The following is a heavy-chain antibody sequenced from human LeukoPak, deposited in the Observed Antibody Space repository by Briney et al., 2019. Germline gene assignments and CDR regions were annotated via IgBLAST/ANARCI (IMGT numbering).Heavy chain of an antibody. D-gene: IGHD5-18*01. V-gene: IGHV3-30*03. CDR1: GFTFSSYG. Sequence: GGSLRLSCAASGFTFSSYGMHWVRQAPGKGLEWVAVISYDGSNKYYADSVKGRFTISRDNSKNTLYLQMNSLRAEDTAVYYCARDPARGYSYGALYWGQGTLVTVSS. CDR2: ISYDGSNK. CDR3: ARDPARGYSYGALY. J-gene: IGHJ4*02.